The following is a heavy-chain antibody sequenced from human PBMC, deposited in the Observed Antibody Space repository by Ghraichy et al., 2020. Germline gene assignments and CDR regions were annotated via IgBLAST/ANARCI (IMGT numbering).Heavy chain of an antibody. CDR2: ISAGGTTT. D-gene: IGHD2-15*01. J-gene: IGHJ5*02. V-gene: IGHV3-23*01. CDR3: AKAWGHCSGGNCPSYNWFDP. Sequence: GESLNISCAASGFSFSNYVLTWVRQAPGKGLEWVSTISAGGTTTYYADSVKGRFTISRDNSQNTLYLQMNSLRVEDTAVYYCAKAWGHCSGGNCPSYNWFDPWGQGTLVTVSS. CDR1: GFSFSNYV.